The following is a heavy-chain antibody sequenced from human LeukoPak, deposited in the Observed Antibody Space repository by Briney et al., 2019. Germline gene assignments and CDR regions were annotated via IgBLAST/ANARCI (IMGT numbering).Heavy chain of an antibody. CDR2: IYHSGST. D-gene: IGHD3-3*01. CDR1: GYSISSGYY. V-gene: IGHV4-38-2*01. CDR3: GGGGGLRFLEWLLKA. Sequence: SETLSLTCAVSGYSISSGYYWGWIRQPPGKGLEWIGSIYHSGSTYYNPSLKSRVTISVDTSKNQFSLKLSSVTAADTAVYYWGGGGGLRFLEWLLKAWGQGTLVTVSS. J-gene: IGHJ5*02.